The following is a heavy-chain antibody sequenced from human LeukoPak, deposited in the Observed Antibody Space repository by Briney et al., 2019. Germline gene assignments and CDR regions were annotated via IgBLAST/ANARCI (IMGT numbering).Heavy chain of an antibody. CDR3: AKDQKYCSSSNCQLGPRGYYYYYGVDG. D-gene: IGHD2-2*01. J-gene: IGHJ6*02. CDR1: GFTFSIYA. V-gene: IGHV3-23*01. Sequence: PGASLRLSCAASGFTFSIYAMNWVRQAPGKGLEWVSGISSSGGSTYYADSVEGRFTISRDNSKNTLYLQMNSLRAEDTALYYCAKDQKYCSSSNCQLGPRGYYYYYGVDGWGQGTTVTVSS. CDR2: ISSSGGST.